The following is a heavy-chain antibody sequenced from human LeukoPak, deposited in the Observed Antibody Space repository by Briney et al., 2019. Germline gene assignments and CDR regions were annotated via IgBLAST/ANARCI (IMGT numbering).Heavy chain of an antibody. CDR3: ARDLVAAAGDNWFDP. V-gene: IGHV3-33*01. Sequence: PGGSLRLSCAASGFTFSSYGMNWVRQAPGKGLEWVAVIWYDGSNKYYADSMKGRFTISRDNSKNTLYLQMNSLRAEDTAVYYCARDLVAAAGDNWFDPWGQGTLVTVSS. CDR1: GFTFSSYG. D-gene: IGHD6-13*01. CDR2: IWYDGSNK. J-gene: IGHJ5*02.